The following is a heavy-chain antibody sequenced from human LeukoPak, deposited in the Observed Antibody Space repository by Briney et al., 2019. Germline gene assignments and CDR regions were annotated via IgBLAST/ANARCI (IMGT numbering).Heavy chain of an antibody. CDR1: GGSISSSSYY. V-gene: IGHV4-39*07. D-gene: IGHD2-2*01. CDR3: ARYGLLGLSKINGFDI. Sequence: SETLSLTCTVSGGSISSSSYYWGWIRQPPGKGLEWIGSIYYSGSTYYNPSLKSRATISVDTSKNQFSLKVASVTAADTAVYYCARYGLLGLSKINGFDIWGQGTKVTVSS. J-gene: IGHJ3*02. CDR2: IYYSGST.